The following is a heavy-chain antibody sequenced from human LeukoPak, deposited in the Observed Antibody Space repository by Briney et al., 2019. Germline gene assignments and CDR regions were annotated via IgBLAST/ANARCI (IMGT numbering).Heavy chain of an antibody. J-gene: IGHJ1*01. V-gene: IGHV3-21*04. D-gene: IGHD6-13*01. CDR1: GFSFKTYT. Sequence: PGGSLRLSCAASGFSFKTYTMNWVRQAPGKGLEWVSSVNPSHHYKYYADSVKGRFTISRDNSKNTVYLQMNSLRAEDTAVYYCAKDMTIYSTSWYEYFQHWGQGTLVTVFS. CDR2: VNPSHHYK. CDR3: AKDMTIYSTSWYEYFQH.